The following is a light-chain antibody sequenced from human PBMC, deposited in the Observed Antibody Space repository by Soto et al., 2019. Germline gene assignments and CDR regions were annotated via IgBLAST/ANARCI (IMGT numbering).Light chain of an antibody. V-gene: IGKV1-12*01. CDR3: QQGDTLPLT. CDR2: AAS. J-gene: IGKJ4*01. Sequence: DIQMTQSPSSVSASVGDRVTITCRASQDISSWLVWYQQKSGKAPQLLIYAASSLQSGVPSRFSGSGSGTDFTLTISSLQPEDFATYFCQQGDTLPLTFGGGTKVELK. CDR1: QDISSW.